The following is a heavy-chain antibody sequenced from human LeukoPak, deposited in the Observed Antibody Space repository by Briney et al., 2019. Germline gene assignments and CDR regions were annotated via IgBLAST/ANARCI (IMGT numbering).Heavy chain of an antibody. V-gene: IGHV1-69*04. Sequence: SVKVSCKASGGTFSSYAISWVRQAPGQGLEWMGRIIPILGIANYAQTFQGRVTITADKSTSTAYMELSSLRAEDTAVYYCAREVTAPLDAFDIWGQGTMVTVSS. D-gene: IGHD2-21*02. CDR2: IIPILGIA. CDR1: GGTFSSYA. CDR3: AREVTAPLDAFDI. J-gene: IGHJ3*02.